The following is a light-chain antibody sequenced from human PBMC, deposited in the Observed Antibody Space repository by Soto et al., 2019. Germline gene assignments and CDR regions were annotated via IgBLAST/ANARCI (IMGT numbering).Light chain of an antibody. V-gene: IGKV1-9*01. CDR3: QQLNSYPLS. CDR1: LVITSN. J-gene: IGKJ4*01. CDR2: APS. Sequence: IQLTQSPSFPSASLGDRVSITCPASLVITSNLAWNQQKSGKPPKLLIYAPSNLPSGVPSRFSGSISGKEFTLTISSLQPGDFATYYCQQLNSYPLSFGGGTKWIS.